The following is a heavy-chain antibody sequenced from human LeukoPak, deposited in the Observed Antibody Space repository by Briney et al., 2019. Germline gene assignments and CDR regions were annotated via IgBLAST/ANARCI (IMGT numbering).Heavy chain of an antibody. CDR2: IYYSVST. J-gene: IGHJ4*02. CDR3: ASNPGSGWIDY. D-gene: IGHD6-19*01. Sequence: PSETLSLTCTVSGGSISSYYWSWIRQPPGKGLEWIGYIYYSVSTNYNPSLKSRVTISVDTSKNQFSLKLSSVTAADTAVYYCASNPGSGWIDYWGQGTLVTVSS. V-gene: IGHV4-59*08. CDR1: GGSISSYY.